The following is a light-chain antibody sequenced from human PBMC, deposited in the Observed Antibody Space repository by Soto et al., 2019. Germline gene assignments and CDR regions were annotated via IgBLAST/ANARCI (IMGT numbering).Light chain of an antibody. V-gene: IGKV3-20*01. CDR3: QQYGSSQYT. CDR1: QSVSRSY. Sequence: EIVLTQSPGTLSLSPGERATLSCRASQSVSRSYLAWYQQKPGQAPRLLIYGASSRATGIPDKFSGSGSGKDITLTISRLEPEDFAVYYCQQYGSSQYTFGQGTKLEIK. CDR2: GAS. J-gene: IGKJ2*01.